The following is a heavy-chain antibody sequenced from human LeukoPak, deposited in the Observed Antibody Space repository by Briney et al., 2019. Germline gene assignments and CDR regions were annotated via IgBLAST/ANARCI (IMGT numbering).Heavy chain of an antibody. CDR2: INHSGST. CDR3: ARDLNCSGGSCYRFDY. D-gene: IGHD2-15*01. CDR1: GGSFRGYY. J-gene: IGHJ4*02. Sequence: PPETLSLTCAVYGGSFRGYYWSRIRQPPGKVLEWIGEINHSGSTNYNPSLKSRVTISVDTSKNQFSLKLSSVTAADTAVYYCARDLNCSGGSCYRFDYWGQGTLVTVSS. V-gene: IGHV4-34*01.